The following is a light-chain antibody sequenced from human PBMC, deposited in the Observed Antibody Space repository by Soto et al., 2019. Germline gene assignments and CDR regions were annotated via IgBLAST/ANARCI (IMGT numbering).Light chain of an antibody. Sequence: ENVLTQSPGTLPLSPGERATLSCRASQSVSSSYLAWYQQKPSQAPRLLIYGASSRATGIPDRFSGSGSGTDFALTFGSLEPADCAVYYCQQYGSSPWTFGQGTKVEIK. V-gene: IGKV3-20*01. CDR2: GAS. CDR3: QQYGSSPWT. CDR1: QSVSSSY. J-gene: IGKJ1*01.